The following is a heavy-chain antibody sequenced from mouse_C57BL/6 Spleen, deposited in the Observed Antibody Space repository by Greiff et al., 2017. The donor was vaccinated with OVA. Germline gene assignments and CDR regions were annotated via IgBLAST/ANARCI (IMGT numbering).Heavy chain of an antibody. V-gene: IGHV5-6*01. CDR2: ISSGGSYT. CDR3: AREVGRGHCDV. J-gene: IGHJ1*03. Sequence: EVQVVESGGDLVKPGGSLKLSCAASGFTFSSYGMSWVRQTPDKRLEWVATISSGGSYTYYPDSVKGRFTISRDNAKNTLYLQMSSLKSEDTAVYYCAREVGRGHCDVWGTGTTVTVSS. CDR1: GFTFSSYG. D-gene: IGHD4-1*01.